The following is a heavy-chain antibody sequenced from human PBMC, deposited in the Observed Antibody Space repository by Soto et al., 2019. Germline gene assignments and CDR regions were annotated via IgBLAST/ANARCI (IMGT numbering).Heavy chain of an antibody. V-gene: IGHV1-69*08. D-gene: IGHD2-15*01. CDR3: ARDCSGGSCPIRY. J-gene: IGHJ4*02. CDR1: GGTFSSYT. Sequence: QVQLVQSGAEVKKPGSSVKVSCKASGGTFSSYTISWVRQAPGQGLEWMGRIIPILGIANYAQKFQGRVTITEDKSTSTAYMELSSLRSEDTAVYYCARDCSGGSCPIRYWGQGTLVTVSS. CDR2: IIPILGIA.